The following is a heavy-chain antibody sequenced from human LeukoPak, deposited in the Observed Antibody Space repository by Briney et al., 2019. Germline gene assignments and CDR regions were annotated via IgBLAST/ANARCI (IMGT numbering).Heavy chain of an antibody. CDR2: ISGSGGDT. Sequence: GGPLRLSCTASGFTFSTYSMTWARQAPGKGPEWVSTISGSGGDTYYADSVKGRFTIYRDNSKNTLYLQMNGLRAEDTAIYYCAKDLGGEGGSGFPGQWGQGTLVTVSS. V-gene: IGHV3-23*01. CDR3: AKDLGGEGGSGFPGQ. D-gene: IGHD3-10*01. J-gene: IGHJ4*02. CDR1: GFTFSTYS.